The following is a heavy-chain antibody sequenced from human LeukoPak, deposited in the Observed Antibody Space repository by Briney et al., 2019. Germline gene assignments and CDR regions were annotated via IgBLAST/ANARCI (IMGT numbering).Heavy chain of an antibody. J-gene: IGHJ4*02. CDR1: GFTFSSYA. CDR2: IGGSGSST. V-gene: IGHV3-23*01. D-gene: IGHD3-3*01. Sequence: GGSLGLSYAASGFTFSSYAMSWVRQAPGKGLEWVSLIGGSGSSTYYADSVKGRFTISRDNSKNTLYLQMNSLRAEDTAVYYCAKGYDEDYWGQGTLVTVSS. CDR3: AKGYDEDY.